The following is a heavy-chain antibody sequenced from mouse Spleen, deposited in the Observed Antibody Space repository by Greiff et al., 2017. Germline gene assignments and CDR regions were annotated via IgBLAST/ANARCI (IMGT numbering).Heavy chain of an antibody. CDR3: ARHGVYAMDY. CDR2: IWSDGST. Sequence: QVQLKESGPGLVAPSQSLSITCTISGFSLTSYGVHWVRQPPGKGLEWLVVIWSDGSTTYNSALKSRLSISKDNSKSQVFLKVNSLQADDTAMYYCARHGVYAMDYWGQGTSVTVSS. V-gene: IGHV2-6-1*01. CDR1: GFSLTSYG. J-gene: IGHJ4*01.